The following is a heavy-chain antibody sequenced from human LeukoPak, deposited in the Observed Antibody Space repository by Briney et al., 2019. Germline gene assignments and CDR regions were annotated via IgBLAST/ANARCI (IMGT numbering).Heavy chain of an antibody. CDR2: INTNTGNP. CDR1: GYTFTSYA. CDR3: ARVAGNYGDSRDFDY. Sequence: ASVEVSCKASGYTFTSYAMNWVRQAPGQGLEWMGWINTNTGNPTYAQGFTGRFVFSLDTSVSTAYLQISSLKAEDTAVYYCARVAGNYGDSRDFDYWGQGTLVTVSS. V-gene: IGHV7-4-1*02. D-gene: IGHD4-17*01. J-gene: IGHJ4*02.